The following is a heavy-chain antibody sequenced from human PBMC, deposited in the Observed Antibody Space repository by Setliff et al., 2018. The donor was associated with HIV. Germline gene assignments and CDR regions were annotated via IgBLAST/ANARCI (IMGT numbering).Heavy chain of an antibody. D-gene: IGHD3-22*01. V-gene: IGHV4-34*01. CDR1: GGSFSDYY. CDR2: IYWSGLT. CDR3: ARAYYDSSGYYFEGNWFDP. J-gene: IGHJ5*02. Sequence: SETLSLTCGIYGGSFSDYYWGWIRQTPGKGLEWIGSIYWSGLTFYNPSLKSRVTISVDTSKNQFSLKLSSVTAADTAVYYCARAYYDSSGYYFEGNWFDPWGQGTLVTVSS.